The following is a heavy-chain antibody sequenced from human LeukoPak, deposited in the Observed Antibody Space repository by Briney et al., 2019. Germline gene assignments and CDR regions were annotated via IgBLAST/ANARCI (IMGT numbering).Heavy chain of an antibody. Sequence: PGGSLRLSCAASVFTFRSFGMHWVRQAPGKGLEWVAVIWYDGSKTYYADSVKGRFTISRDNSQNTLDLHMNSLRVEDTAIYFCGKWGLLYSYMDVWGKGTTVTV. V-gene: IGHV3-33*06. D-gene: IGHD3-3*01. CDR1: VFTFRSFG. J-gene: IGHJ6*03. CDR3: GKWGLLYSYMDV. CDR2: IWYDGSKT.